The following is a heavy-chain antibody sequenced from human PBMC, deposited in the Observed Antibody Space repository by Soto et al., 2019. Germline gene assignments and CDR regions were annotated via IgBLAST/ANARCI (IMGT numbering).Heavy chain of an antibody. CDR2: IWYDGSNK. V-gene: IGHV3-33*01. D-gene: IGHD3-16*01. CDR1: GFTFSSYG. CDR3: ARAGDYYYGMDV. Sequence: PGESLKISCAASGFTFSSYGMHWVRQAPGKGLEWVAVIWYDGSNKYYADSVKGRFTISRDNSKNTLYLQMNSLRAEDTAVYYCARAGDYYYGMDVWGQGTTVTVSS. J-gene: IGHJ6*02.